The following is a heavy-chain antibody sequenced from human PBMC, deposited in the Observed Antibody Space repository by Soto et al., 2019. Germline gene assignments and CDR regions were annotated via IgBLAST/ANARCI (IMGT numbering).Heavy chain of an antibody. CDR1: GLTFSNYG. CDR2: ISYDGSSK. Sequence: PGGSLRLSCAASGLTFSNYGMYWVRQAPGKGLEWVAFISYDGSSKFYADPMKGRHTISRDNSKNTLYLQMNSLRAEDTAVYYCARDQPGYSYGYGLGYWGQGTLVTVSS. J-gene: IGHJ4*02. D-gene: IGHD5-18*01. V-gene: IGHV3-30*03. CDR3: ARDQPGYSYGYGLGY.